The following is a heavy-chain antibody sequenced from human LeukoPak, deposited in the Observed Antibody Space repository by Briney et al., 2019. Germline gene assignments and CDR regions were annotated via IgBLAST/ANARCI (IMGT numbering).Heavy chain of an antibody. Sequence: SETLSLTCTVSGYSIRNGYNWGWIRLSPGKGLEWLGSIYQSGSTYDNPSLKSRVTLSIDTSKNQFSLKLRSVTAADTAVYYCARDGNALWGQGTLVTVSS. CDR1: GYSIRNGYN. CDR2: IYQSGST. V-gene: IGHV4-38-2*02. J-gene: IGHJ4*02. D-gene: IGHD1-1*01. CDR3: ARDGNAL.